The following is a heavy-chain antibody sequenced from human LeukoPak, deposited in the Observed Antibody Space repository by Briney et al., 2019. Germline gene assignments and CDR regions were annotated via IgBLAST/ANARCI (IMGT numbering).Heavy chain of an antibody. D-gene: IGHD3-22*01. J-gene: IGHJ4*02. Sequence: GGSLRLSCAASGFTFSSYAMSWVRQAPGKGLEWVSAISGSGGSRYYADSVKGRFTISRGNSKNTLYLQMNSLRAEDTAVYYCAKAVDKYDYDSSGYYYVVDYWGQGTLVTVSS. CDR2: ISGSGGSR. CDR1: GFTFSSYA. CDR3: AKAVDKYDYDSSGYYYVVDY. V-gene: IGHV3-23*01.